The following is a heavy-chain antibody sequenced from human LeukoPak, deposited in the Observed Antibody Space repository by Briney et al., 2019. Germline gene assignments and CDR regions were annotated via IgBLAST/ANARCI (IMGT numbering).Heavy chain of an antibody. CDR2: IRYDGSNK. CDR1: GFTFSSYG. CDR3: AKDRTIFGVVNWFDP. Sequence: GGSLRLSCAASGFTFSSYGMHWVRQAPGKVLEWVAFIRYDGSNKYYADSVKGRFTISRDNSKNTLYLQMNSLRAEDTAVYYCAKDRTIFGVVNWFDPWGQGTLVTVSS. D-gene: IGHD3-3*01. V-gene: IGHV3-30*02. J-gene: IGHJ5*02.